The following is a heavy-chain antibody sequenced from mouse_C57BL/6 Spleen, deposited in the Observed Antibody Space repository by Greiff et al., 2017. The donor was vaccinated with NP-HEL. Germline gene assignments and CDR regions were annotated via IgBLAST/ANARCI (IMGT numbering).Heavy chain of an antibody. Sequence: DVKLVESGGGLVKPGGSLKLSCAASGFTFSSYAMSWVRQTPEKRLEWVATISDGGSYTYYPDNVKGRFTISRDNAKNNLYLQMSHLKSEDTAMYYCAREGSSYVGFAYWGQGTLVTVSA. CDR1: GFTFSSYA. D-gene: IGHD1-1*01. CDR2: ISDGGSYT. V-gene: IGHV5-4*01. CDR3: AREGSSYVGFAY. J-gene: IGHJ3*01.